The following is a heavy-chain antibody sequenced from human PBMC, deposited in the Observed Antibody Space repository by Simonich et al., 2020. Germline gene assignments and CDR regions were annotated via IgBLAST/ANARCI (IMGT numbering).Heavy chain of an antibody. CDR1: GFTFDDYA. V-gene: IGHV3-9*01. D-gene: IGHD6-13*01. J-gene: IGHJ1*01. CDR2: ISWNSGTI. CDR3: AKDVAAAGTEYFQH. Sequence: EVQLVESGGGLVQPGRSLRLSCAASGFTFDDYAMHWVRQAPGKGLSWFSCISWNSGTIGYADSVKGRFTISRDNAKNSLYLQMNSLRAEDTALYYCAKDVAAAGTEYFQHWGQGTLVTVSS.